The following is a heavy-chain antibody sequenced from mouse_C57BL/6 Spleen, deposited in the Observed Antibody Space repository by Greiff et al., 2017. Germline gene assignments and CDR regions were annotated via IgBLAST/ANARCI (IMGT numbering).Heavy chain of an antibody. CDR1: GFTFSDYG. J-gene: IGHJ3*01. D-gene: IGHD1-1*01. Sequence: DVMLVESGGGLVKPGGSLKLSCAASGFTFSDYGMHWVRQAPEKGLEWVAYISSGSSTIYYADTVKGRFTISRDNAKNTLFLQMTSLRSEDTAMYYCARPDYYGSSYPFAYWGQGTLVTVSA. CDR3: ARPDYYGSSYPFAY. CDR2: ISSGSSTI. V-gene: IGHV5-17*01.